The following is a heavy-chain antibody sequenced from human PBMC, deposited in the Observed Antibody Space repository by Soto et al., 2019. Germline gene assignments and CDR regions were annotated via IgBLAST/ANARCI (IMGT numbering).Heavy chain of an antibody. CDR1: GFTFSSYA. D-gene: IGHD1-26*01. CDR3: ARDWDSAGVGNFDY. Sequence: QVQLVESGGGVVQPGRSLRLSCAASGFTFSSYAMHWVRQAPGKGLEWVAVISYDGSNKYYADSVKGRFTISRDNSKNTLYLQMNSLRAEDTAVYYCARDWDSAGVGNFDYWGQGTLVTVSS. CDR2: ISYDGSNK. J-gene: IGHJ4*02. V-gene: IGHV3-30-3*01.